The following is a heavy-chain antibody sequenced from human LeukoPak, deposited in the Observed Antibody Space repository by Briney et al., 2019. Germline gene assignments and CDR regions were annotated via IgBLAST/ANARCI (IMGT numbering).Heavy chain of an antibody. D-gene: IGHD5-18*01. CDR3: ARIQLWSLRHYGMDV. CDR2: INAGNGNT. CDR1: GYTFTSYA. V-gene: IGHV1-3*01. Sequence: ASVKVSCKASGYTFTSYAIHWVRQAPGQRLEWMGWINAGNGNTKYSQKFQGRVTITRDTSASTAYMELSSLRSEDTAVYYCARIQLWSLRHYGMDVWGQGTTVTVSS. J-gene: IGHJ6*02.